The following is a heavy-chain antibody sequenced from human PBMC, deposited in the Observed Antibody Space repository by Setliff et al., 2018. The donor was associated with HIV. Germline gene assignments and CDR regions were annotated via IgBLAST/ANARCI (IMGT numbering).Heavy chain of an antibody. J-gene: IGHJ3*02. CDR3: ARGAYSSILFSQGLNAFDI. CDR1: GYRFSSYG. CDR2: ISAYNGNT. V-gene: IGHV1-18*01. Sequence: ASVKVSCKASGYRFSSYGISWVRQAPGQGLEWMGWISAYNGNTKYTQKFQGRVTMTTDTSTSTAYMELRSLRSDDTAVYYCARGAYSSILFSQGLNAFDIWGQGTMVTVSS. D-gene: IGHD6-13*01.